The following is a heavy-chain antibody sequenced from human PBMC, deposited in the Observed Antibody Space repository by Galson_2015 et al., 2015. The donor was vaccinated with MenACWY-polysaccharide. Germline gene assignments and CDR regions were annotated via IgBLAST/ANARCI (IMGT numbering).Heavy chain of an antibody. J-gene: IGHJ4*02. CDR2: ITSSHGRV. Sequence: SMRLGDAASDFSCGNNPMSWVDQGSGTRLEPVSSITSSHGRVYYSDAVNGRLHISRDNSKKNRYLQMNSLRAEDTAVYYCANYARLYLAPYDFDFWGQGTLVTVSS. V-gene: IGHV3-23*01. CDR1: DFSCGNNP. CDR3: ANYARLYLAPYDFDF. D-gene: IGHD2/OR15-2a*01.